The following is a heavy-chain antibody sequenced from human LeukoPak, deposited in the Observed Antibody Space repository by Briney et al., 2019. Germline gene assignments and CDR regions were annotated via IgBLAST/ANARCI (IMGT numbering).Heavy chain of an antibody. V-gene: IGHV4-34*01. J-gene: IGHJ5*02. CDR3: ARSHDYDIVVVVAATRGGWFDP. CDR1: GGSFSGYY. D-gene: IGHD2-15*01. Sequence: SETLSLTCAVYGGSFSGYYWSWIRQPPGKGLEWIGEINHSGSTNHNPSLKSRVTISVDTSKNQFSLKLSSVTAADTAVYYCARSHDYDIVVVVAATRGGWFDPWGQGTLVTVSS. CDR2: INHSGST.